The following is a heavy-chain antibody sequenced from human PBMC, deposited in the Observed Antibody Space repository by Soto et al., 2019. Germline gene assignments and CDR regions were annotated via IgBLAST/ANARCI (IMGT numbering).Heavy chain of an antibody. Sequence: ASVKVSCKASGYTFTGYYMHWVRQAPGQGLEWMGWINPNSGGTNYARKFQGRVTMTRDTSISTAYMELSRLRSDDTAVYYCARGSVATDAFDIWGQGTMVTVS. CDR3: ARGSVATDAFDI. D-gene: IGHD5-12*01. J-gene: IGHJ3*02. CDR1: GYTFTGYY. CDR2: INPNSGGT. V-gene: IGHV1-2*02.